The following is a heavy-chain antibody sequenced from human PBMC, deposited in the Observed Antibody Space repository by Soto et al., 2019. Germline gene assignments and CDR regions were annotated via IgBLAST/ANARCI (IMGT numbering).Heavy chain of an antibody. CDR3: ARQHYYDSSGAPVWFDP. J-gene: IGHJ5*02. D-gene: IGHD3-22*01. V-gene: IGHV5-51*01. CDR2: IYPGDPDT. CDR1: GYSFTSYW. Sequence: GESLKISCKGSGYSFTSYWIGWVRQMPGKGLEWMGIIYPGDPDTRYSPSFQGQVTISADKSISTAYLQWSSLKASDTAMYYCARQHYYDSSGAPVWFDPWGQGTLVTVSS.